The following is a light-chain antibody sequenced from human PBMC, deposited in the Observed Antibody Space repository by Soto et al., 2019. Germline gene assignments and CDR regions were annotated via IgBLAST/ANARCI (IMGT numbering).Light chain of an antibody. J-gene: IGKJ5*01. CDR3: QEYENTPGT. CDR1: QSVSSN. CDR2: GAS. V-gene: IGKV3D-15*01. Sequence: EIVMTQSPATLSVSPGARATLSCRASQSVSSNLAWYQQKPGQAPRLLIYGASSRAAGIPDRFSGSGSGTDFTLAISSLEPEDFAVYYCQEYENTPGTFGRGTRLEIK.